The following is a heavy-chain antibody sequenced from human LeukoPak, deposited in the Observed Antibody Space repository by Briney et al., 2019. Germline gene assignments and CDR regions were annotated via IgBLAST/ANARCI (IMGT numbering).Heavy chain of an antibody. CDR2: IYHSGST. CDR3: ARNMTTIRRGGFDI. J-gene: IGHJ3*02. D-gene: IGHD4-11*01. CDR1: GYSINSAYY. Sequence: SETLSLTCAVSGYSINSAYYWGWIRQPPGKGLEWIGSIYHSGSTYYNPSLKSRVSISVDTSKNQFSLKLNSVTAADTAVYYCARNMTTIRRGGFDIWGQGTMATVSS. V-gene: IGHV4-38-2*01.